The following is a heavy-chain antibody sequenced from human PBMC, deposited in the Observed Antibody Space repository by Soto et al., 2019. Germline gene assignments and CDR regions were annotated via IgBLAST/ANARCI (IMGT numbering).Heavy chain of an antibody. V-gene: IGHV2-5*02. Sequence: QITLKESGPTLVKPTQTLTLTCTFSGFSLSTSGVGVGWIRQPPGKALEWLAFIYWDDDKRYSPSLKSRLTIPKDTSKNQVVLTMTNMDPVDTATYYCAHSLNPNSRSRGAFDYWGQGTLVTVSS. CDR2: IYWDDDK. D-gene: IGHD1-1*01. CDR1: GFSLSTSGVG. J-gene: IGHJ4*02. CDR3: AHSLNPNSRSRGAFDY.